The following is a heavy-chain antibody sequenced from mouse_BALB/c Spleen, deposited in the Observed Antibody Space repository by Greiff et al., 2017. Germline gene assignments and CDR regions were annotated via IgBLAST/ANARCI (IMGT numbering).Heavy chain of an antibody. CDR2: ISYSGST. CDR3: ARSEYGKGYAMDY. V-gene: IGHV3-2*02. D-gene: IGHD2-10*02. Sequence: DVKLQESGPGLVKPSQSLSLTCTVTGYSITSDYAWNWIRQFPGNKLEWMGYISYSGSTSYNPSLKSRISITRDTSKNQFFLQLNSVTTEDTATYYCARSEYGKGYAMDYWGQGTSVTVSS. J-gene: IGHJ4*01. CDR1: GYSITSDYA.